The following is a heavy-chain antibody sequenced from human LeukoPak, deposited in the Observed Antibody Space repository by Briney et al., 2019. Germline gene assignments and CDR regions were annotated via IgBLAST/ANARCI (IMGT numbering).Heavy chain of an antibody. V-gene: IGHV3-30*03. D-gene: IGHD6-13*01. CDR1: GFTFSSYG. CDR2: ISYDGSNK. CDR3: ARGLATAAAY. Sequence: GGSLRLSCAASGFTFSSYGMHWVRQAPGKGLEWVAVISYDGSNKYYADSVKGRFTISRDNSKNTLCLQMNSLRAEDTAIYYCARGLATAAAYWGQGTLVTVSS. J-gene: IGHJ4*02.